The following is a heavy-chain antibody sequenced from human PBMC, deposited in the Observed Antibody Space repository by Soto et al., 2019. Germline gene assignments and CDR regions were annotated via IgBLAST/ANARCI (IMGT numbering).Heavy chain of an antibody. D-gene: IGHD3-10*01. J-gene: IGHJ6*02. Sequence: QVQLLQAGAEVKRPGASVTVSCKASGYTFGSYSISWVRQVPGKGLEWMGWIRAYDGNPSYSEKFQGSVTMTAETSTTTAYMELRRLTPDDTAIYYCARVYPSMVRGVTFGRYYFHGMDVWGQGTAVTVSS. V-gene: IGHV1-18*04. CDR2: IRAYDGNP. CDR3: ARVYPSMVRGVTFGRYYFHGMDV. CDR1: GYTFGSYS.